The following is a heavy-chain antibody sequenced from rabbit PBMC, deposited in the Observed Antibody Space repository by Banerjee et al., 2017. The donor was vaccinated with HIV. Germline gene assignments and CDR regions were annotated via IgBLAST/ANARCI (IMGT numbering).Heavy chain of an antibody. J-gene: IGHJ4*01. CDR1: GFSFSSGYY. V-gene: IGHV1S45*01. D-gene: IGHD4-2*01. CDR2: IAIGSVRT. CDR3: ARDAGSYPYIDVYFNL. Sequence: QEHLEESGGDLVKPGASLTLTCTASGFSFSSGYYMCWVRQAPGKGLEWIGCIAIGSVRTYYASWAKGRFTISKTSSTTVTLQMTSLTAADTATYFCARDAGSYPYIDVYFNLWGPGTLVTVS.